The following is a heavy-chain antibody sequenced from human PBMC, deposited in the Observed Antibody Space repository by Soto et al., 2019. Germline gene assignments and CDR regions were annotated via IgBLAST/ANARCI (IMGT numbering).Heavy chain of an antibody. Sequence: GESLKISCKGSGYSFTSYWISWVRQMPGKGLEWMGRIDPSDSYTNYSPSFQGHVTISADKSISTAYLQWSSLKASDTAMYYCARPAAIAAAGTPGYYYGMDVWGQGTTVTVSS. D-gene: IGHD6-13*01. CDR1: GYSFTSYW. J-gene: IGHJ6*02. V-gene: IGHV5-10-1*01. CDR2: IDPSDSYT. CDR3: ARPAAIAAAGTPGYYYGMDV.